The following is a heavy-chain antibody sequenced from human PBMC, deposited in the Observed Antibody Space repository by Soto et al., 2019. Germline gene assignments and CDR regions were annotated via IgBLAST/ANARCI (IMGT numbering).Heavy chain of an antibody. D-gene: IGHD6-13*01. Sequence: QVQLQQWGAGLLKPSETLSLTCAFSGGSFSDYYWVLIRQPPGKGLEWIGEISHSGGTNFNPSLKSRVTITIDTSKTHFSLKLSSVTAADTDVDYCERGRKGYSSTWDVDWGQGTLVTVSS. J-gene: IGHJ4*02. CDR3: ERGRKGYSSTWDVD. CDR2: ISHSGGT. V-gene: IGHV4-34*02. CDR1: GGSFSDYY.